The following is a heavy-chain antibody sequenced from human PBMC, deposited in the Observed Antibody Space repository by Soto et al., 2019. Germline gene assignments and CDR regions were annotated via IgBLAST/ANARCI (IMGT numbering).Heavy chain of an antibody. Sequence: GGSLRLSCAASGFTFSSYSMNWVRQAPGKGLEWVSSISSSSSYIYYADSVKGRFTISRDNAKNSLYLQMNSLRAEDTAVYYCARGEGTAGNYDYIWGSYRRANYYYYYMDVWGKGTTVTVSS. J-gene: IGHJ6*03. V-gene: IGHV3-21*01. CDR1: GFTFSSYS. CDR3: ARGEGTAGNYDYIWGSYRRANYYYYYMDV. D-gene: IGHD3-16*02. CDR2: ISSSSSYI.